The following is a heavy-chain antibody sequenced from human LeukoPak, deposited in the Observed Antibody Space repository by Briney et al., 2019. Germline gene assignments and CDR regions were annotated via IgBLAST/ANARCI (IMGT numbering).Heavy chain of an antibody. Sequence: SETLSLTCAVYGGSFSGHYWRWIRQPPGKGLEWIGEINQSGSTNYNPSLKSRVTISVDTSKNQFSLKLSSVTAADTAVYYCARDSLVPARRTYYYYGMDVWGQGTTVTVSS. V-gene: IGHV4-34*01. CDR3: ARDSLVPARRTYYYYGMDV. CDR2: INQSGST. D-gene: IGHD6-6*01. J-gene: IGHJ6*02. CDR1: GGSFSGHY.